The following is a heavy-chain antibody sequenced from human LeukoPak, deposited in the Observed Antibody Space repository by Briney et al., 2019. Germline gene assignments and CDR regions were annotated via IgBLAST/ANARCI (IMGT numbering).Heavy chain of an antibody. Sequence: PETLSLTCAVYGGSFSGYYWSWIRQPPGKGLEWIGEINHSGSTNYNPSLKSRVTISVDTSKNQFSLKLSSVTAADTAVYYCASMRQQLPRYYYYGMDVWGQGTTVTVSS. V-gene: IGHV4-34*01. D-gene: IGHD6-13*01. CDR1: GGSFSGYY. J-gene: IGHJ6*02. CDR2: INHSGST. CDR3: ASMRQQLPRYYYYGMDV.